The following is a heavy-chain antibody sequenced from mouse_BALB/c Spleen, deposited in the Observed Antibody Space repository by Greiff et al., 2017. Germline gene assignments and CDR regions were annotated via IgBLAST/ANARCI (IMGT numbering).Heavy chain of an antibody. CDR3: ARRGFTTVVIDY. Sequence: EVKLMESGGGLVKPGGSLKLSCAASGFTFSSYAMSWVRQSPEKRLEWVAEISSGGSYTYYPDTVTGRFTISRDNAKNTLYLEMSSLRSEDTAMYYCARRGFTTVVIDYWGQGTTLTASS. D-gene: IGHD1-1*01. J-gene: IGHJ2*01. CDR1: GFTFSSYA. CDR2: ISSGGSYT. V-gene: IGHV5-9-4*01.